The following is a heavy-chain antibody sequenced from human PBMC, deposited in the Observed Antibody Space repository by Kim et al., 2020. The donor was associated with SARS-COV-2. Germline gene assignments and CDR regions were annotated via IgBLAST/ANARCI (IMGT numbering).Heavy chain of an antibody. CDR1: GFTFSSYA. CDR3: AKDVPYYDILTGYRNYFDY. Sequence: GGSLRLSCAASGFTFSSYAMSWVRQAPGKGLEWVSAISGSGGSTYYADSVKGRFTISRDNSKNTLYLQMNSLRAEDTAVYYCAKDVPYYDILTGYRNYFDYWGQGTLVTVSS. CDR2: ISGSGGST. J-gene: IGHJ4*02. D-gene: IGHD3-9*01. V-gene: IGHV3-23*01.